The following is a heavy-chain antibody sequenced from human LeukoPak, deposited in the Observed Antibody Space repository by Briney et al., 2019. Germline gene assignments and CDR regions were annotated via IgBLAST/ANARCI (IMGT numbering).Heavy chain of an antibody. V-gene: IGHV1-69*01. Sequence: SVEVSCKASGGTFSSYAISWVRQAPGQGLEWMGGIIPIFGTANYAQKFQGRVTITADESTSTAYMELSSLRSEDTAVYYCARVDDYVWGSYRLRGDAFDIWAKGQWSPSLQ. CDR3: ARVDDYVWGSYRLRGDAFDI. D-gene: IGHD3-16*02. CDR1: GGTFSSYA. CDR2: IIPIFGTA. J-gene: IGHJ3*02.